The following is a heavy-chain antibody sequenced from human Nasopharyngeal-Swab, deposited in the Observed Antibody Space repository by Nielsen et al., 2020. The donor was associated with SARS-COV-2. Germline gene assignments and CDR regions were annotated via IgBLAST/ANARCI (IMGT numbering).Heavy chain of an antibody. J-gene: IGHJ5*02. D-gene: IGHD3-10*01. CDR1: GGSISSGGYY. CDR2: IYYSGST. CDR3: ARDSRGITMVRGVMNWFDP. V-gene: IGHV4-31*03. Sequence: LSLTCTVSGGSISSGGYYWSWIRQHPGKGLEWIGYIYYSGSTYYNPSLKSRVTISVDTSKNQFSLKLSSVTAADTAVYYCARDSRGITMVRGVMNWFDPWGQGTLVTVSS.